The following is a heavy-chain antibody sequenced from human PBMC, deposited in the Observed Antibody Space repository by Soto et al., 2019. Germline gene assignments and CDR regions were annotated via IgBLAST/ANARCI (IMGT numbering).Heavy chain of an antibody. D-gene: IGHD1-1*01. V-gene: IGHV3-23*01. Sequence: GGSLRLSCAASGFTFSSYAMTWVRQAPGKGLEWVSSISGIGDKTYHADSVKGRFTISRDNSKNTLFLHMSSLRAEDTAVYYCAKDTGPKANWIRGCFDFRGQGTVVTVSS. CDR3: AKDTGPKANWIRGCFDF. CDR2: ISGIGDKT. CDR1: GFTFSSYA. J-gene: IGHJ4*03.